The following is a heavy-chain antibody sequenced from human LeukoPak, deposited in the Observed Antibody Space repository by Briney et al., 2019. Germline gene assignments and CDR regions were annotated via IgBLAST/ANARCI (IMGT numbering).Heavy chain of an antibody. CDR1: GFTFSSYG. D-gene: IGHD1-26*01. V-gene: IGHV3-49*04. Sequence: GGSLRLSCAASGFTFSSYGMHWVRQAPGKGLEWVGFIRSKAYGGTTEYAASVKGRFTISRDDSKSIAYLQMISLKTEDTAVYYCTAVGATYAFDIWGQGTMVTVSS. CDR3: TAVGATYAFDI. CDR2: IRSKAYGGTT. J-gene: IGHJ3*02.